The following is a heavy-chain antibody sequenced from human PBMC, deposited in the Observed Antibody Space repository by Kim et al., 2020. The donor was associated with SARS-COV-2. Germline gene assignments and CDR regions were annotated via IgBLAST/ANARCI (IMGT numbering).Heavy chain of an antibody. Sequence: SVKGRFTISRDTAKNSLYLQLSSLRAEDTAVYYCARASRIGVFYYYGMDVWGQGTTVTVSS. D-gene: IGHD3-16*01. CDR3: ARASRIGVFYYYGMDV. V-gene: IGHV3-48*01. J-gene: IGHJ6*02.